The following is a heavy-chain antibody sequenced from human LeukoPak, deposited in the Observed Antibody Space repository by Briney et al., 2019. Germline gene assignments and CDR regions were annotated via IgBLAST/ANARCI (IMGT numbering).Heavy chain of an antibody. CDR2: INLNSGGT. J-gene: IGHJ4*02. V-gene: IGHV1-2*02. D-gene: IGHD5-24*01. Sequence: ASVKVSCKASGYTFTGYYMHWVRQAPGQGLEWMGWINLNSGGTNYAQKLQGRVTMTRDTSISTAYMELSRLRSDDTAVYYCASIGVEMATIAWRDFDYWGQGTLVTVSS. CDR3: ASIGVEMATIAWRDFDY. CDR1: GYTFTGYY.